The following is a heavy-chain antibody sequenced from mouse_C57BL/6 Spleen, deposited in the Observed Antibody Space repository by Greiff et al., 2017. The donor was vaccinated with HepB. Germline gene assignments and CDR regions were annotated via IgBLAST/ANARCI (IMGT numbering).Heavy chain of an antibody. CDR2: IRNKANGYTT. D-gene: IGHD2-4*01. Sequence: EVQLVESGGGLVQPGGSLSLSCAASGFTFTDYYMSWVRQPPGKALEWLGFIRNKANGYTTEYSASVKGRFTISRDNPQSILYLQMNALGAEDSATYYCARSDYDDWYFGVWGTGTTVTVSS. CDR3: ARSDYDDWYFGV. CDR1: GFTFTDYY. J-gene: IGHJ1*03. V-gene: IGHV7-3*01.